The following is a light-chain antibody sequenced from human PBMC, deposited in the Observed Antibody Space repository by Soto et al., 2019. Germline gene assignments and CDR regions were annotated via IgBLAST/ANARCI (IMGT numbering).Light chain of an antibody. CDR3: QSYDSSLSSQV. CDR1: RSNIGAGYD. CDR2: GNN. J-gene: IGLJ3*02. Sequence: QSVLTQPPSVSGAPGQRVTISCTGSRSNIGAGYDVHWYQQLPGTAPKLLIYGNNNRPSGVPDRFSGSKSGTSASLAITGRQAEDEADYYCQSYDSSLSSQVFGGGTKLTVL. V-gene: IGLV1-40*01.